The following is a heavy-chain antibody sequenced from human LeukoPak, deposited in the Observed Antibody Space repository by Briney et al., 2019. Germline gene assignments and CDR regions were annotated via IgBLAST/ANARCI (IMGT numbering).Heavy chain of an antibody. CDR3: VKSLDRHYYDIHGPLSH. J-gene: IGHJ4*02. CDR1: GFTFSSYA. Sequence: GGSLRLSCAASGFTFSSYAMHWVRQAPGKGLVWVAIISYDGSNKYYADSVKGRFTISRDNSKNTLYLQINSLRAEDTAVYCCVKSLDRHYYDIHGPLSHWGQGTLVTVSS. V-gene: IGHV3-30-3*01. CDR2: ISYDGSNK. D-gene: IGHD3-22*01.